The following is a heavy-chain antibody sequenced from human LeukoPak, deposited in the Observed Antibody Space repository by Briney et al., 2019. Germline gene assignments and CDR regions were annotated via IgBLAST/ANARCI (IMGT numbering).Heavy chain of an antibody. V-gene: IGHV7-4-1*02. CDR1: GYTFTSYA. D-gene: IGHD3-10*01. J-gene: IGHJ1*01. CDR2: INTNTGNP. CDR3: ARCPESYYYGPHNFQH. Sequence: ASVKVSCKASGYTFTSYAMNWVRQAPGQGLEWMGWINTNTGNPTYAQGFTGRFVFSLDTSVSTAYLQISSLKAEDTAMYYCARCPESYYYGPHNFQHWGQGTLVTVSS.